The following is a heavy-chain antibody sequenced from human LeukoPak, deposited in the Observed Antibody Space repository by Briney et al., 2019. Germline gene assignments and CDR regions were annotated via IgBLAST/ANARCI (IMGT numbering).Heavy chain of an antibody. CDR3: AKVGYSSSWGGYYFDY. J-gene: IGHJ4*02. CDR2: ISGSVGST. Sequence: GGSLRLSCAASGFTFSSYAMSWVREAPGKGLECVPAISGSVGSTYYADSVKGRFTMSRDNSKNTLYLQMNSLRAEDTAVYYCAKVGYSSSWGGYYFDYWGQGTLVTVSS. V-gene: IGHV3-23*01. CDR1: GFTFSSYA. D-gene: IGHD6-13*01.